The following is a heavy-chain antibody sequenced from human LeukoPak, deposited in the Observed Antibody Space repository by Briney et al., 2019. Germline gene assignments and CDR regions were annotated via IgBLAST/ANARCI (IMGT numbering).Heavy chain of an antibody. J-gene: IGHJ4*02. CDR3: ARDPSNTSGYRVYHDY. CDR1: GYTFNKYG. CDR2: ISCYNGDT. Sequence: ASVTVSFKASGYTFNKYGISWVRQAPGQGLEWMGWISCYNGDTRYAQKFQGRVTMTTDTSTSTVYMELRSLRSDDTAVYYCARDPSNTSGYRVYHDYWGQGALVTVSS. D-gene: IGHD5/OR15-5a*01. V-gene: IGHV1-18*01.